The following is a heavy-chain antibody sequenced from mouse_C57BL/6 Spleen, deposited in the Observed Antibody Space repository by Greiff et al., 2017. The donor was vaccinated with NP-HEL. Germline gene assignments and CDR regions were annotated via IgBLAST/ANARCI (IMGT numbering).Heavy chain of an antibody. CDR2: IWSGGST. CDR3: ARGGSSGPYYYAMDY. CDR1: GFSLTSYG. D-gene: IGHD3-2*02. V-gene: IGHV2-2*01. Sequence: QVQLQQSGPGLVQPSQSLSITCTVSGFSLTSYGVHWVRQSPGKGLEWLGVIWSGGSTDYNAAFISRLSISKDNSKSQVFFKMNSLQADDTAIYYCARGGSSGPYYYAMDYWGQGTSVTVSS. J-gene: IGHJ4*01.